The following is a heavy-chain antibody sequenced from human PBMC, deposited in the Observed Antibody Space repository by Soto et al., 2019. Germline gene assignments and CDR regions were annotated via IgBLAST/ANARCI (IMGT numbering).Heavy chain of an antibody. CDR1: GGSISSYY. CDR2: IYTSGST. Sequence: PSETLSLTCTVSGGSISSYYWSWIRQPAGKGLEWIGRIYTSGSTNYNPSLKSRVTMSVDTSKNQFSLKLSSVTAADTAVYYCARGGAREQWLVYFDYWGQGTLVTVSS. V-gene: IGHV4-4*07. J-gene: IGHJ4*02. D-gene: IGHD6-19*01. CDR3: ARGGAREQWLVYFDY.